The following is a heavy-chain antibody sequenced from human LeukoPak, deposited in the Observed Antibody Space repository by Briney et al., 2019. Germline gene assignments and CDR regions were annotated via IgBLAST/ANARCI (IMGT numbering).Heavy chain of an antibody. Sequence: GGSLRLSRAASGFTFSSYAMHWVRQAPGKGLEWVAVISYDGSNKYYADSVKGRFTISRDNSKNTLYLQMNSLRAEDTAVYYCARDMAVAGTYYYGMDVWGQGTTVTVSS. CDR1: GFTFSSYA. J-gene: IGHJ6*02. V-gene: IGHV3-30-3*01. CDR2: ISYDGSNK. CDR3: ARDMAVAGTYYYGMDV. D-gene: IGHD6-19*01.